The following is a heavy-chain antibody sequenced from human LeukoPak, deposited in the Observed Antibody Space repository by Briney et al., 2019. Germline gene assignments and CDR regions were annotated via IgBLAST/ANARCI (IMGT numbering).Heavy chain of an antibody. CDR3: ARPFSAYCGGDCFFDY. J-gene: IGHJ4*02. CDR2: INPSGGST. D-gene: IGHD2-21*02. Sequence: GASVKVSCKASGYTFTSYYMHWVRQAPGQGLEWMGIINPSGGSTSYAQKFQGRVTMTRDTSASTAYMELSSLRSEDTAVYYCARPFSAYCGGDCFFDYWGQGTLVTVSS. CDR1: GYTFTSYY. V-gene: IGHV1-46*01.